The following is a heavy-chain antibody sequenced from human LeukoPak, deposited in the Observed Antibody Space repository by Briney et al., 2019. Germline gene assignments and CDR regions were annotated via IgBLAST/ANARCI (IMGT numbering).Heavy chain of an antibody. Sequence: GGSLRLSCAASGFTFSSYAMHWVRQAPGKGLEWVAVISYDGSNKYYADSVKGRFTISRDNSKNTLYLQMNSLRAEDTAVYYCAKDDLELMHWGQGTLVTVSS. D-gene: IGHD1-7*01. J-gene: IGHJ4*02. CDR3: AKDDLELMH. V-gene: IGHV3-30-3*01. CDR1: GFTFSSYA. CDR2: ISYDGSNK.